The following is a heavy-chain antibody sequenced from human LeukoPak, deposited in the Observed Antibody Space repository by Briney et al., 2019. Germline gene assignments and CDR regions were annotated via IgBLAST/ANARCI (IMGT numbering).Heavy chain of an antibody. CDR3: ARERGYSGYDRGYYYYYMDV. D-gene: IGHD5-12*01. CDR2: IYHSGST. V-gene: IGHV4-38-2*02. Sequence: ASETLSLTCTVSGYSISSGYYWGWIRQPPGKGLEWIGSIYHSGSTYYNPSLKSRVTISVDTSKNQFSLKLSSVTAADTAVYYGARERGYSGYDRGYYYYYMDVWGKGTTVTVSS. CDR1: GYSISSGYY. J-gene: IGHJ6*03.